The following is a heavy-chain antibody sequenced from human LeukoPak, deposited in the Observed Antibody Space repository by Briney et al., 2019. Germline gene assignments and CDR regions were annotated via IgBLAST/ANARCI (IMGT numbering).Heavy chain of an antibody. D-gene: IGHD2-15*01. CDR1: GYTFTGYY. J-gene: IGHJ6*02. CDR3: ARDGVVAAPFYYYYGMDV. V-gene: IGHV1-2*02. Sequence: GASVKVSCKASGYTFTGYYMHWVRQAPGQGLEWMGWINPNSGGTNYAQKFQGRVTMTRDTSISTAYMELSRLRSDDTAVYYCARDGVVAAPFYYYYGMDVWGQGTTVTVSS. CDR2: INPNSGGT.